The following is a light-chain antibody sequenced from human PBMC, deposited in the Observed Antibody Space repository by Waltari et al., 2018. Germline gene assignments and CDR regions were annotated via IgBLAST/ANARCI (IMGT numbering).Light chain of an antibody. CDR2: QDN. CDR1: ILAKTH. CDR3: YSASDNNVVI. Sequence: SYELTQPSSVSVSPGQTARITCSGDILAKTHARWFQQKPGQAPLLVIFQDNLRPSGIPERFSGSSSGTTVTLTISGAHVDDEADYHCYSASDNNVVIFGGGTKLTVL. V-gene: IGLV3-27*01. J-gene: IGLJ2*01.